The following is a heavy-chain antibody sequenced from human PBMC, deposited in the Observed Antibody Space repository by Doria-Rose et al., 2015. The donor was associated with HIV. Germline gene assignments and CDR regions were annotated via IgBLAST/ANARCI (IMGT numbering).Heavy chain of an antibody. D-gene: IGHD6-13*01. Sequence: QVTLKESGPVLVKPTETLTLTCTVSGVSLSSPGMGVSWIRQPPGKALEWLANMFSDDERSYNTSLKSRLTISRGTSKSQVVLTMPDMDPVDTATYYCARIKSSRWYHKYYFDFWGQGTLVIVSA. CDR3: ARIKSSRWYHKYYFDF. J-gene: IGHJ4*02. CDR2: MFSDDER. CDR1: GVSLSSPGMG. V-gene: IGHV2-26*01.